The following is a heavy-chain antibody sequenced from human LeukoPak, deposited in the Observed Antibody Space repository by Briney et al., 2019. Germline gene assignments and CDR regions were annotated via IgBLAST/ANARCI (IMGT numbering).Heavy chain of an antibody. Sequence: SETLSLTCTVSGGSISSYYWSWIRQPPGKGLEWIGYIYCSGSTNYNPSLKSRVTISVDTSKNQFSLKLSSVTAADTAVYYCARLIAAAGTKYYYYYMDVWGKGTTVTISS. J-gene: IGHJ6*03. V-gene: IGHV4-59*01. CDR3: ARLIAAAGTKYYYYYMDV. CDR2: IYCSGST. CDR1: GGSISSYY. D-gene: IGHD6-13*01.